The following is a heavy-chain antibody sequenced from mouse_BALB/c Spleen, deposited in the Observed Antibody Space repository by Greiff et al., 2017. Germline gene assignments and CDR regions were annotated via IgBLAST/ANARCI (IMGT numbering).Heavy chain of an antibody. CDR2: ISSGGSYT. CDR3: ARHDIGNHWYFDV. V-gene: IGHV5-6*01. CDR1: GFTFSSYG. J-gene: IGHJ1*01. D-gene: IGHD2-1*01. Sequence: EVMLVESGGDLVKPGGSLKLSCAASGFTFSSYGMSWVRQTPDKRLEWVATISSGGSYTYYPDSVKGRFTISRDNAKNTLYLQMSSLKSEDTAMYYWARHDIGNHWYFDVWGAGTTVTGSS.